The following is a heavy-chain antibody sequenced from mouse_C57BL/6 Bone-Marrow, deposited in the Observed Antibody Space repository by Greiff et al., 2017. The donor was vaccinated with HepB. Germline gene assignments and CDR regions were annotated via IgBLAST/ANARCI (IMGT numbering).Heavy chain of an antibody. J-gene: IGHJ2*01. V-gene: IGHV1-82*01. CDR2: IYPGDGDT. CDR3: ARTYYYGSSYVDY. CDR1: GYAFSSSW. D-gene: IGHD1-1*01. Sequence: VQLQESGPELVKPGASVKISCKASGYAFSSSWMNWVKQRPGKGLEWIGRIYPGDGDTNYNGKFKGKATLTADKSSSTAYMQLSSLTSEDSAVYFCARTYYYGSSYVDYWGQGTTLTVSS.